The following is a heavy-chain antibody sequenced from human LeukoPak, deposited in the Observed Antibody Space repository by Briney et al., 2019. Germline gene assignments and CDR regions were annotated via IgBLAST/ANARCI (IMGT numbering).Heavy chain of an antibody. V-gene: IGHV3-9*01. D-gene: IGHD3-9*01. Sequence: GRSLRLSCAASGFTFDDYAMHWVRQAPGKGLEWVSGISWNSGSIGYADSVKGRFTISRDNSKNTLYLQMNSLRAEDTAVYYCAKDPYDILTGYPDYWGQGTLVTVSS. CDR2: ISWNSGSI. CDR1: GFTFDDYA. J-gene: IGHJ4*02. CDR3: AKDPYDILTGYPDY.